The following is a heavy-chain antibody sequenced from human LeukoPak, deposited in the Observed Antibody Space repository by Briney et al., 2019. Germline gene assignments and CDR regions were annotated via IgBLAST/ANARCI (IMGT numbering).Heavy chain of an antibody. CDR2: ISGSGSPT. V-gene: IGHV3-11*01. J-gene: IGHJ4*02. Sequence: GGSLRLSCAASGFTFSDFYMSWIRQAPGKGLELISYISGSGSPTKYADSVKGRFTISRDNAKNSLFLEMNSLRAEDTAVYYCTRETSSRYFDYWGQGTLVTVSS. CDR1: GFTFSDFY. CDR3: TRETSSRYFDY.